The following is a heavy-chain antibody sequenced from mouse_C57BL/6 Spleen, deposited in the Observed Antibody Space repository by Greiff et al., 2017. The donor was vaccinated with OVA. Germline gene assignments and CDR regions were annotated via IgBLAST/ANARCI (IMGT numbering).Heavy chain of an antibody. CDR2: ISGGGGNT. CDR3: ARNYGFPYWYFDV. Sequence: EVQVVESGGGLVKPGGSLKLSCAASGFTFSSYTMSWVRQTPEKRLEWVATISGGGGNTYYPDSVKGRFTISRDNAKNTLYLQMSSLRSEDTALYYCARNYGFPYWYFDVWGTGTTVTVSS. V-gene: IGHV5-9*01. D-gene: IGHD1-1*01. J-gene: IGHJ1*03. CDR1: GFTFSSYT.